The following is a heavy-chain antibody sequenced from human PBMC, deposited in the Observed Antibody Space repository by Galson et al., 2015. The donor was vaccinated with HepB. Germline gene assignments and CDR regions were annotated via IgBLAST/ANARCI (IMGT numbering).Heavy chain of an antibody. CDR2: ISSSSSYI. CDR3: ARAGSSSPNYYYYYYMDV. D-gene: IGHD6-13*01. CDR1: GFTFSSYS. V-gene: IGHV3-21*01. J-gene: IGHJ6*03. Sequence: LRLSCAASGFTFSSYSMNWVRQAPGKGLEWVSSISSSSSYIYYADSVKGRFTISRDNAKNSLYLQMNSLRAEDTAVYYCARAGSSSPNYYYYYYMDVWGKGTTVTVSS.